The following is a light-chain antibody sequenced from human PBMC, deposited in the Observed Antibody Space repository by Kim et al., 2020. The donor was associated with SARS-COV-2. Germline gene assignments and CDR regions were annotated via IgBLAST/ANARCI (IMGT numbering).Light chain of an antibody. Sequence: SYELTQPPSVSVSPGQTASITCSGDKLGDQYASWYQQKPGQSPVLVIYQDTKRPSGIPERFSGSNSGNTATLTISGTQSMDEADYYCQAWDSPTTVFGTGTKVTVL. CDR1: KLGDQY. J-gene: IGLJ1*01. V-gene: IGLV3-1*01. CDR3: QAWDSPTTV. CDR2: QDT.